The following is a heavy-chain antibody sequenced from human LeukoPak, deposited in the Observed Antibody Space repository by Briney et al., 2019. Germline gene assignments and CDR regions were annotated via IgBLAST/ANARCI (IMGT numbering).Heavy chain of an antibody. V-gene: IGHV4-39*01. CDR1: GGSISSSSYY. D-gene: IGHD6-13*01. Sequence: SETLSLTCTVSGGSISSSSYYWGWIRQPPGKGLEWIGSIYYSGSTYYNPSLKSRVTISVDTSKNQFSLKLSSVTAADTAVYYCARLPGIAAAGKDYWGQGILVTVSS. CDR3: ARLPGIAAAGKDY. J-gene: IGHJ4*02. CDR2: IYYSGST.